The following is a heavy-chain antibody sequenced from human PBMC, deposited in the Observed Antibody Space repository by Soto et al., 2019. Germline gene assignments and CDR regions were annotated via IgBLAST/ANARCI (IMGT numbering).Heavy chain of an antibody. CDR3: ARDRVGGSYPNYYYYGMDV. D-gene: IGHD1-26*01. CDR1: GRSVSSGSYY. CDR2: IYYSGST. J-gene: IGHJ6*02. V-gene: IGHV4-61*01. Sequence: SETLSLTCTVAGRSVSSGSYYWSWSRQPPGKGLEWIGYIYYSGSTNYNPSLKSRVTISVDTSKNQFSLKLSSVTAADTAVYYCARDRVGGSYPNYYYYGMDVWGQGTTVTVSS.